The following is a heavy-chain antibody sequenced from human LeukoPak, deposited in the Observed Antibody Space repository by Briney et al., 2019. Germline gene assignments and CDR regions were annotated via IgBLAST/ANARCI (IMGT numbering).Heavy chain of an antibody. CDR3: ARASRDGYNQNFDH. CDR1: GYSFTSYW. Sequence: GESPKISCKASGYSFTSYWIAWVRQMPGKGLEWIGIIYPGDSDTRYSPSFQSQVSISADKSISTAHLQWSSLKASDTAMYDCARASRDGYNQNFDHWGQGTLVTVSS. D-gene: IGHD5-24*01. V-gene: IGHV5-51*01. J-gene: IGHJ4*02. CDR2: IYPGDSDT.